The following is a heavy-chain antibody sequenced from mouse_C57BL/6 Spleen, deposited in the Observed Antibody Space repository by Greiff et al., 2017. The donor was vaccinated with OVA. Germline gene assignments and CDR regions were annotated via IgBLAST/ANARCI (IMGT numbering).Heavy chain of an antibody. Sequence: EVKLMESGGGLVKPGGSLKLSCAASGFTFSSYAMSWVRQTPEKRLEWVATISDGGSYTYYPDNVKGRFTISRDNAKNNLYLQMSHLKSEDTAMYYCARDKGDYYAMDYWGQGTSVTVSS. V-gene: IGHV5-4*01. CDR2: ISDGGSYT. J-gene: IGHJ4*01. CDR1: GFTFSSYA. CDR3: ARDKGDYYAMDY.